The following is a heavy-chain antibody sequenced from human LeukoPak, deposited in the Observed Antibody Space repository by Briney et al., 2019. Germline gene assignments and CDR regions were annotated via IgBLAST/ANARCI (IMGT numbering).Heavy chain of an antibody. Sequence: GGSLRLSCAASGFTFSSYAMSWVRQAPGKGLEWVSAISGSGGSTYYADSVKGRFTISRDNSKNTLYLQMNSLRAEDTAVYYCAKGPPSVVVRYYYYYMDVWGKGTTVTVSS. J-gene: IGHJ6*03. CDR2: ISGSGGST. D-gene: IGHD2-2*01. CDR1: GFTFSSYA. V-gene: IGHV3-23*01. CDR3: AKGPPSVVVRYYYYYMDV.